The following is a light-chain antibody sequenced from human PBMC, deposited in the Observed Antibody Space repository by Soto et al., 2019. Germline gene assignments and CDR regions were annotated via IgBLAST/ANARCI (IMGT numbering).Light chain of an antibody. CDR1: QAIDTW. CDR2: AAS. Sequence: DIQMTQSPSSVSASVGDRVTITCRASQAIDTWLAWYQQKPGKAPKLLIFAASSLQRGVPSRFSGSGSGTDFGLTINNLQREDFATYFCQQAHSFPYTFGQGTDLEI. V-gene: IGKV1-12*01. CDR3: QQAHSFPYT. J-gene: IGKJ2*01.